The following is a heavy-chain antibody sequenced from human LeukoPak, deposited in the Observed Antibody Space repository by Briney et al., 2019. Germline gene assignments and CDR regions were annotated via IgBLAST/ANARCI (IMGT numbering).Heavy chain of an antibody. Sequence: PGGSLRLSCAASGFTFSSYSMNWVRQAPGKGLEWVSYISSSSSTIYYADSVKGRFTISRDNAKNSLYLQMNSLRAEDTAVYYCARSPYYDFWSGYRYYYMDVWGKGTTVTVSS. CDR3: ARSPYYDFWSGYRYYYMDV. D-gene: IGHD3-3*01. CDR2: ISSSSSTI. V-gene: IGHV3-48*01. CDR1: GFTFSSYS. J-gene: IGHJ6*03.